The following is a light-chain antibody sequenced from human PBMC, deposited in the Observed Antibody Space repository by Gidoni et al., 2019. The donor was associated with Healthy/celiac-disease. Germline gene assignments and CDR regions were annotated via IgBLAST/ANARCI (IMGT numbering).Light chain of an antibody. V-gene: IGKV3-11*01. CDR1: QIVSSY. CDR2: DAS. Sequence: EIVLTQSPATLSLSPGERATLSCRASQIVSSYLAWYQQKPGQAPRLLIYDASNRATGIPARFSGSGSGTDFTLTISSLEPEYFAVYYCQQRSNWPSFTFGPGTKVDIK. CDR3: QQRSNWPSFT. J-gene: IGKJ3*01.